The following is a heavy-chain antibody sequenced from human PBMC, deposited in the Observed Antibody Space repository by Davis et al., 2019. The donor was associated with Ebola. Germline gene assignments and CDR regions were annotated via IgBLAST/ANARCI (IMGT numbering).Heavy chain of an antibody. CDR1: GGTFSSYA. V-gene: IGHV1-69*13. J-gene: IGHJ5*02. CDR3: AREYDFWSGYKYPQVARWFDP. D-gene: IGHD3-3*01. Sequence: SVKVSCKASGGTFSSYAISWVRQAPGQGLEWMGGIIPIFGTANYAQKFQGRVTITADESTSTAYMELSSLRSEDTAVYYCAREYDFWSGYKYPQVARWFDPWGQGTQVTVA. CDR2: IIPIFGTA.